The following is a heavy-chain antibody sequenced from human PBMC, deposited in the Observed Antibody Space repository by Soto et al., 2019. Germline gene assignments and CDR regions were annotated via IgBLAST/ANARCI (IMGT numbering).Heavy chain of an antibody. D-gene: IGHD3-22*01. CDR3: AHRRNFYNNSAIDS. CDR2: MKWDDDT. Sequence: QITLKESGPTLLKPTETLTLTCTVSGISLSTNGVSVGWIRQPPGKALAWLAVMKWDDDTRYSLSLQGRLTISKDTSKNQVVLTMTNMDPVDTATYFCAHRRNFYNNSAIDSWGQGTLVTVSA. J-gene: IGHJ4*02. CDR1: GISLSTNGVS. V-gene: IGHV2-5*02.